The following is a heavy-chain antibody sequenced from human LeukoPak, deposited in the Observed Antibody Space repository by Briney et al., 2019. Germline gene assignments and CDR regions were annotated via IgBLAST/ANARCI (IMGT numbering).Heavy chain of an antibody. CDR1: GGSLINNY. D-gene: IGHD5-24*01. V-gene: IGHV4-59*01. J-gene: IGHJ4*02. Sequence: SETLSLTCTVSGGSLINNYWSWIRQPPGKGLEWIGYIFYSGNTNYNPSLGSRVTISVDTSKNQFSLELSSVTAADTAVYYCVGSRKMASVDYWGQGTLVTVSS. CDR2: IFYSGNT. CDR3: VGSRKMASVDY.